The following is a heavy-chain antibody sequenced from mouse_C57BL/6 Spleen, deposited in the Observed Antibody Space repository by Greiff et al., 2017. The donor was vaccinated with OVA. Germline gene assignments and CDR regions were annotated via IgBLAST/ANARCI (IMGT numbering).Heavy chain of an antibody. CDR3: ARGGDNFDY. Sequence: QVQLQQSGPELVKPGASVKISCKASGYAFSSSWMNWVKQRPGKGLEWIGRIYPGDGDTNYNGKFKGKATLTADKSSSTAYMQLSSLTSEDSAVYFCARGGDNFDYWGQGTTLTVSS. J-gene: IGHJ2*01. V-gene: IGHV1-82*01. CDR2: IYPGDGDT. CDR1: GYAFSSSW. D-gene: IGHD2-13*01.